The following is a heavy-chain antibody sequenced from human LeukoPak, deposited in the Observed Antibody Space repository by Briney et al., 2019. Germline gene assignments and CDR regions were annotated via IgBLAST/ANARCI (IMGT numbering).Heavy chain of an antibody. Sequence: PGGSLRLSSAASGFTFSQYAMHWVRLAPGKGLEWEAGMSYDGSAQYYADSVKGRFTISRDNSKKTLYLQMNSLRGDDTAFYYCAKVMITLVTTSKLDSWGQGTLVTVSS. J-gene: IGHJ4*02. CDR3: AKVMITLVTTSKLDS. CDR1: GFTFSQYA. CDR2: MSYDGSAQ. D-gene: IGHD4-23*01. V-gene: IGHV3-30*18.